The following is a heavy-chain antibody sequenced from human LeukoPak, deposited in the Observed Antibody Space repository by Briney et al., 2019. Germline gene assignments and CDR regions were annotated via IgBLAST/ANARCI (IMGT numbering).Heavy chain of an antibody. J-gene: IGHJ4*02. D-gene: IGHD1-26*01. CDR2: IYYSGST. V-gene: IGHV4-39*07. CDR3: ARDQGWELPRLAYS. CDR1: GGSISSGSYY. Sequence: SETLSLTCTVSGGSISSGSYYWGWVRQPPGKGLEWIGTIYYSGSTYYNPSLKSRVTISVDTSKSHLSLKVTSVTAADTAVYYCARDQGWELPRLAYSWGQGILVTVSS.